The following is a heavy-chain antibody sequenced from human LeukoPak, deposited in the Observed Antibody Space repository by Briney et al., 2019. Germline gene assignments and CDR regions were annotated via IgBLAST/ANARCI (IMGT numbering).Heavy chain of an antibody. CDR3: ARAPRARGHFDY. Sequence: GASVKVSCKASGGTFSSYAISWVRQAPGQGLEWMGGIITIFGTANYAQKFQGRVTITADESTSTAYMELNSLRSEDTAVYYCARAPRARGHFDYWGQGTLVTVSS. CDR1: GGTFSSYA. V-gene: IGHV1-69*13. J-gene: IGHJ4*02. CDR2: IITIFGTA. D-gene: IGHD3-10*01.